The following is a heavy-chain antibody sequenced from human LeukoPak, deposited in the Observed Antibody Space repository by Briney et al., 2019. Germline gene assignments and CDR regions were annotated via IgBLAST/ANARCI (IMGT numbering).Heavy chain of an antibody. D-gene: IGHD1-26*01. Sequence: KTSETLSLTCAVSGYSISSGYYWGWIRQPPGKGLEWIGSIYHSGSTYYNPSLKSRVAISMDTSKNQFSLDLNSVTAADTAMYYCAREGAGYYWGQGTLVTVSS. J-gene: IGHJ4*02. CDR2: IYHSGST. CDR1: GYSISSGYY. CDR3: AREGAGYY. V-gene: IGHV4-38-2*02.